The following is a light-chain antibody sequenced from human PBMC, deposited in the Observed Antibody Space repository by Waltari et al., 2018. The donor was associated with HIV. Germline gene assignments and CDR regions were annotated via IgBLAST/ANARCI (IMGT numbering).Light chain of an antibody. CDR1: SSDVGDYNH. J-gene: IGLJ2*01. V-gene: IGLV2-11*01. CDR2: DVN. CDR3: CSYAGIYTVI. Sequence: QSALTQPRPGSGSPGPSVTIPCTGTSSDVGDYNHVSWYQQHPGNAPNLMIYDVNKRPSGVPDRFSGSKSGNTASLTISGLQAEDEADYHCCSYAGIYTVIFGGGTKLTVL.